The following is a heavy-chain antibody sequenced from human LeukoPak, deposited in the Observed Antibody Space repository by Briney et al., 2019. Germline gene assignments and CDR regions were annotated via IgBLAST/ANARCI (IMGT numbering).Heavy chain of an antibody. Sequence: GGSLRLSCAASGLTFPAAWMSWVRQAPEKGLEWVGRIKSKGDGGTIEYAASVKGRFTISRDDSKNVAYLQINNLRAEDTALYYCARDDRPSGHDFDYWGQGTLVTVSS. CDR2: IKSKGDGGTI. CDR3: ARDDRPSGHDFDY. CDR1: GLTFPAAW. J-gene: IGHJ4*02. D-gene: IGHD6-6*01. V-gene: IGHV3-15*01.